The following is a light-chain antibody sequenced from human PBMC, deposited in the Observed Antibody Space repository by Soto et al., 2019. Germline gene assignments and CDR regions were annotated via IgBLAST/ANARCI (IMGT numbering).Light chain of an antibody. CDR1: SSNIGTNT. Sequence: QSVMSQSPSASGTPGQRVSISCSGSSSNIGTNTVNWFQHLPGTAPKLLIYSSNRRPSGVPDRFSGSKSGTSASLAISGLQSEDEADYYCAAWDDSLNGVVFGGGTKLTVL. V-gene: IGLV1-44*01. CDR2: SSN. CDR3: AAWDDSLNGVV. J-gene: IGLJ2*01.